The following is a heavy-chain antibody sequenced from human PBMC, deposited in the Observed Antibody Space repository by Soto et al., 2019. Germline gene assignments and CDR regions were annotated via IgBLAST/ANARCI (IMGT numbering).Heavy chain of an antibody. Sequence: EVQLLESGGGLVQPGGSLRLSCAASGFTFSSYAMSWVRQAPGKGLEWVSAISGSGGSTYYADSVKGRFTISRDNSKNTLYLQMNSLRAEDTAVYYCAKGLSILEWLLYYFDYWGQGTLVTVSS. CDR2: ISGSGGST. CDR3: AKGLSILEWLLYYFDY. J-gene: IGHJ4*02. V-gene: IGHV3-23*01. CDR1: GFTFSSYA. D-gene: IGHD3-3*01.